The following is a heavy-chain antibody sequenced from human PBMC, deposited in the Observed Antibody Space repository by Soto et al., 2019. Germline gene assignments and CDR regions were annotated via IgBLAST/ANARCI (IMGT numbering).Heavy chain of an antibody. V-gene: IGHV3-11*06. D-gene: IGHD6-13*01. CDR3: ARVGVLTAAGTSDY. J-gene: IGHJ4*02. CDR1: GFTFSDYY. Sequence: VQLLESGGGLVQPGGSLRLSCAASGFTFSDYYMSWIRQVPGKGLEWVAYISGTSDSIPYADSVKGRFTISRDNAKNSRYLQMNSLRAEDTAVYYCARVGVLTAAGTSDYWGQGTLVTVSS. CDR2: ISGTSDSI.